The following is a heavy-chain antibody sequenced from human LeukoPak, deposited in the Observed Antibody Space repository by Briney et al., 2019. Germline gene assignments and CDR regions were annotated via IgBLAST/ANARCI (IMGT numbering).Heavy chain of an antibody. V-gene: IGHV1-18*01. CDR3: ARDQRYDILTGYPLPMY. J-gene: IGHJ4*02. D-gene: IGHD3-9*01. CDR1: GYTFTSYG. Sequence: SVKVSCKASGYTFTSYGISWVRQAPGQGLEWMGWISAYTGNTNYAQKLQGRVTMTTDTSTSTAYMELRSLRSDDTAVYYCARDQRYDILTGYPLPMYWGQGTLVTVSS. CDR2: ISAYTGNT.